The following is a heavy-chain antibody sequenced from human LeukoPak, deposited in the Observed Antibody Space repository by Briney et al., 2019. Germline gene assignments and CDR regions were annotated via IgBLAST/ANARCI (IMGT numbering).Heavy chain of an antibody. J-gene: IGHJ4*02. CDR3: AREYSGSYGVDY. Sequence: ASVTVSCKASGYTFTSYGISWVRQAPGQGLEWMGWISAYNGNTNYAQKLQGRVTMTTDTSTSTAYMELSSLRSEDTAVYYCAREYSGSYGVDYWGQGTLVTVSS. CDR1: GYTFTSYG. D-gene: IGHD1-26*01. V-gene: IGHV1-18*01. CDR2: ISAYNGNT.